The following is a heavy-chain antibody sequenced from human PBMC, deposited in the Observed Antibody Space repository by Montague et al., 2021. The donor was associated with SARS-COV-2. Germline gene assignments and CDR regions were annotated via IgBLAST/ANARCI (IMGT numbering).Heavy chain of an antibody. CDR2: INYSGTA. CDR1: GGSFSVYY. CDR3: AKEQDVVRAAGNLVAFDL. J-gene: IGHJ3*01. Sequence: SETLSLTCAVSGGSFSVYYWGWIRQSPRSGLEWIADINYSGTANYNPSLKSRVTISVDTSKNQFSLKLTSVTAADTAVYYCAKEQDVVRAAGNLVAFDLWGQGTMVTVSS. V-gene: IGHV4-34*01. D-gene: IGHD2-2*01.